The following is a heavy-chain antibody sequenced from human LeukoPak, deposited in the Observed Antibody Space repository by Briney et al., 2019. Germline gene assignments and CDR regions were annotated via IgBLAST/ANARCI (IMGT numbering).Heavy chain of an antibody. Sequence: GGSLRLSCAASGFTFSSYAMHWVRQAPGKGLEWGAVISYDGSNKYYADSVKGRFTISRDNSKKTLYLQMNSLRAEDTAVYYCASEIIFGSFDYWGQGTLVTVSS. CDR3: ASEIIFGSFDY. D-gene: IGHD3-3*01. CDR2: ISYDGSNK. CDR1: GFTFSSYA. V-gene: IGHV3-30*04. J-gene: IGHJ4*02.